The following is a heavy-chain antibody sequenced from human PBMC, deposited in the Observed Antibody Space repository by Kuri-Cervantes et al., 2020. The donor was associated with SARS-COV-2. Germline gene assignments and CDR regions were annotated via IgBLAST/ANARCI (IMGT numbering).Heavy chain of an antibody. J-gene: IGHJ4*02. CDR2: ISSSSSTI. CDR3: ARDYDSSGYYGGYFDY. V-gene: IGHV3-48*01. CDR1: GFTFSSYS. Sequence: GESLKISCAASGFTFSSYSMNWVRQAPGKGLEWVSYISSSSSTIYYADSVKGRFTISRDNAKNSLYLQMNSLRAEDTAVYYCARDYDSSGYYGGYFDYWGQGTLVTVSS. D-gene: IGHD3-22*01.